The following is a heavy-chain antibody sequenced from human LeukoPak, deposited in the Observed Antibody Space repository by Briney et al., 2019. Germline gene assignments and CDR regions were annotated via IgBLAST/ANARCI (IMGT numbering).Heavy chain of an antibody. CDR3: ARGRWELPHYYYYGLDV. CDR1: GFTFNEYS. Sequence: PGGSLRLSCATSGFTFNEYSMNWVRQAPGKGLEWVSSIISGSGNIYYADSVKGRFTISRDNAKNSLYLQMNSLRADDTAVYYCARGRWELPHYYYYGLDVWGQGTTVTVSS. CDR2: IISGSGNI. D-gene: IGHD1-26*01. J-gene: IGHJ6*02. V-gene: IGHV3-21*01.